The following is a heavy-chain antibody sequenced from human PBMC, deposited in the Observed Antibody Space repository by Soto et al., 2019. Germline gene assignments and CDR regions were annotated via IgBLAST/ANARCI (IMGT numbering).Heavy chain of an antibody. J-gene: IGHJ6*02. CDR1: GFTFSSYA. D-gene: IGHD6-19*01. CDR3: ARVYSSGWYWYYGMDV. Sequence: GGSLRLSCAASGFTFSSYAMHWVRQAPGKGLEWVAVISYDGSNKYYADSVKGRFTISRDNSKNTLYLQMNSLRAEDTAVYYCARVYSSGWYWYYGMDVWGQGTTVTVSS. CDR2: ISYDGSNK. V-gene: IGHV3-30-3*01.